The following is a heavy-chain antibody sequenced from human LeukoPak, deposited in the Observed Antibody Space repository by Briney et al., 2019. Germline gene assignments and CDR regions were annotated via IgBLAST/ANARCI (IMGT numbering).Heavy chain of an antibody. D-gene: IGHD3-10*01. CDR2: IYSGGST. J-gene: IGHJ6*03. CDR1: GFTVSTNY. CDR3: ASGSGSYRTPYYYMDV. Sequence: GGSLRLSCVASGFTVSTNYRSCVRQAPGKGLEGLAVIYSGGSTYYADSVKGRFTISRDNSENKLYLQMNSMRGEDTAMYYCASGSGSYRTPYYYMDVWGTGTTVTVSS. V-gene: IGHV3-53*01.